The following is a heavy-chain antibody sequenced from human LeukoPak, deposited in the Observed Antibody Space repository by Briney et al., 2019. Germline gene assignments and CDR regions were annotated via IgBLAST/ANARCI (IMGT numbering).Heavy chain of an antibody. V-gene: IGHV4-4*02. Sequence: SETLSLTCAVSGGSISSSNWWSWVRQPPGKGLEWIGEIYHSGSTNYNPSLKSRVTISVDKSKNQFSLKLSSVTAADTAVYYCAREPLTYYYDSSGYTDYWGQGTLVTVSS. D-gene: IGHD3-22*01. CDR3: AREPLTYYYDSSGYTDY. CDR1: GGSISSSNW. J-gene: IGHJ4*02. CDR2: IYHSGST.